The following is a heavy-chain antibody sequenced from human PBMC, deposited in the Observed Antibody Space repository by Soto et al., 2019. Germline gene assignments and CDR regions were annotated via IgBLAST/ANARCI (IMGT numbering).Heavy chain of an antibody. V-gene: IGHV3-33*01. J-gene: IGHJ6*02. CDR1: GFTFSSYG. CDR3: ARDNKYYDILTGYERYYYGMDV. Sequence: QVQLVESGGGVVQPGRSLRLSCAASGFTFSSYGMHWVRQAPGKGLEWVAVIWYDGSNEYYADSVKGRFTISRDNSKNTLYLQMNSLRAEDTAVYYCARDNKYYDILTGYERYYYGMDVWGQGTTVTVSS. D-gene: IGHD3-9*01. CDR2: IWYDGSNE.